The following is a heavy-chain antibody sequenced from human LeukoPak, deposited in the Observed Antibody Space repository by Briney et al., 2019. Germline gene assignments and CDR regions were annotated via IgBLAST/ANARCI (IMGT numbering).Heavy chain of an antibody. Sequence: SETLSLTCTVSGDSIRSYYWSWIRQPPGKGLEWIGYIYYSGSTNYNPSLKSRVTISVDTSKNQFSLKLSSVTAADTAVYYCAREDGSESYPNWLDPWGQGTLVTVSS. CDR1: GDSIRSYY. V-gene: IGHV4-59*01. D-gene: IGHD3-10*01. CDR3: AREDGSESYPNWLDP. CDR2: IYYSGST. J-gene: IGHJ5*02.